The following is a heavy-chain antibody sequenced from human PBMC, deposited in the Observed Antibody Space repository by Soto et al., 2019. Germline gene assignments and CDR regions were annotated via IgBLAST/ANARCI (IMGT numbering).Heavy chain of an antibody. Sequence: ASVKVSCKASGYTFTGYYMHWVRQAPGQGLEWMGWINPNSGGTNYAQKFQGRVTMTRDTSISTAYMELSRLRSDDTAVYYCARDCGVTYYDFWSGYLSGMDVWGQGTTVTVSS. CDR1: GYTFTGYY. J-gene: IGHJ6*02. CDR3: ARDCGVTYYDFWSGYLSGMDV. CDR2: INPNSGGT. V-gene: IGHV1-2*02. D-gene: IGHD3-3*01.